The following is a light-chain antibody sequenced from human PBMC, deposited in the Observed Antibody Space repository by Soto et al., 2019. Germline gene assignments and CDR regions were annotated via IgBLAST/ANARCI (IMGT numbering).Light chain of an antibody. Sequence: QRVLTQAASGSGVAVDALRLSCTGTNSDIGGYNIVSWYQQHPGKAPKLMIYDVSIRPSGVSDRFSGSKSANTASLTISGLQPEDEADYYCTSYATGGTHVFGTGTKVTVL. CDR1: NSDIGGYNI. CDR3: TSYATGGTHV. CDR2: DVS. V-gene: IGLV2-14*01. J-gene: IGLJ1*01.